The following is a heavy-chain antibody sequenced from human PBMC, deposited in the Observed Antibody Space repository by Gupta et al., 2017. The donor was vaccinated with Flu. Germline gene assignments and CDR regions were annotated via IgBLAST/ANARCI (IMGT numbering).Heavy chain of an antibody. CDR1: RFSLGSYE. Sequence: EVQLVESGGGLVQPGGSLRLSCAVLRFSLGSYEMSWVRQAPGKGLEWISFISSSFNTDYADSVKGRFTISRDNAKNELYLQMNSLRVDDTAIYYCARGHWDSWGQGTLVTVS. V-gene: IGHV3-48*03. CDR2: ISSSFNT. J-gene: IGHJ4*02. CDR3: ARGHWDS.